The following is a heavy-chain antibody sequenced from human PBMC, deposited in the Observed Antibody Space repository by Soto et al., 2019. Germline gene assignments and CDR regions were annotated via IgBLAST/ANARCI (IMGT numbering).Heavy chain of an antibody. J-gene: IGHJ6*02. V-gene: IGHV3-23*01. CDR1: GFTFSSYA. CDR3: AKDRLSIGELGGMDV. CDR2: ISGSGGST. Sequence: EVQLLESGGGLVQPGGSLRLSCAASGFTFSSYAMSWVRQAPGKGLEWVSAISGSGGSTYYADSGKGRFTISRDNSKNTLYLQMNSLRAEDTAVYYCAKDRLSIGELGGMDVWGQGTTVTVSS. D-gene: IGHD3-10*01.